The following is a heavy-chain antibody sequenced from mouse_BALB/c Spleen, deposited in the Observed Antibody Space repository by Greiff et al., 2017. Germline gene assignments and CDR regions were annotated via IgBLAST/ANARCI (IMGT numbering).Heavy chain of an antibody. D-gene: IGHD1-1*02. CDR3: AREGYYGNFDY. J-gene: IGHJ2*01. CDR2: IYYSGTI. Sequence: EVKLVESGPGLVKPSQTVSLTCTVTGISITTGNYRWSWNRQFPGNKLEWIGYIYYSGTITYNPSLTSRTTITRDTSKNQFFLEMNSLTAEDTATYYCAREGYYGNFDYWGQGTTLTVST. CDR1: GISITTGNYR. V-gene: IGHV3-5*02.